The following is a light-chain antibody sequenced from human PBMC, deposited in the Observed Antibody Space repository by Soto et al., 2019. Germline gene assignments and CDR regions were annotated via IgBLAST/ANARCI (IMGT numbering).Light chain of an antibody. CDR2: RAS. CDR3: QQYKTYTYT. V-gene: IGKV1-5*03. CDR1: QSIDRW. Sequence: DIQMTQSPSTLSASVGDRVTITCRASQSIDRWLAWYQQKPGKAAKLLIYRASSLESGVPSRFSGSGSGTEFTITISSLQPDDFTTYYCQQYKTYTYTFAQGTKLEIK. J-gene: IGKJ2*01.